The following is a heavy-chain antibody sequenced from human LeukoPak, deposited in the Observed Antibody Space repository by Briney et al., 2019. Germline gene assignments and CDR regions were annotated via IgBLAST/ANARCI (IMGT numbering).Heavy chain of an antibody. CDR2: ISYDGSNK. V-gene: IGHV3-30*04. CDR3: ARSGGRDYYYYMDV. J-gene: IGHJ6*03. Sequence: GGSLRLSCAASGFTFSNYAMGWVRQAPGKGLEWVAVISYDGSNKYYADSVKGRFTISRDNSKNTLYLQMNSLRAEDTAVYYCARSGGRDYYYYMDVWGKGTTVTVSS. D-gene: IGHD1-26*01. CDR1: GFTFSNYA.